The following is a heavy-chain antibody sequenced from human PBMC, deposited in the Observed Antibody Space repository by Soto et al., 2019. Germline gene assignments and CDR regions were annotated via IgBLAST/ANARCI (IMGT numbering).Heavy chain of an antibody. CDR1: GGSISSGDYY. CDR3: ARAGVLYYYDSSGYYKSSGEAFDI. V-gene: IGHV4-30-4*01. CDR2: IYYSGST. Sequence: SETLSLTCTVSGGSISSGDYYWSWIRQPPGKGLEWIGYIYYSGSTYYNPSLKSRVTISVDTSKNQFSLKLSSVTAADTAVYYCARAGVLYYYDSSGYYKSSGEAFDIWGQGTMVTV. D-gene: IGHD3-22*01. J-gene: IGHJ3*02.